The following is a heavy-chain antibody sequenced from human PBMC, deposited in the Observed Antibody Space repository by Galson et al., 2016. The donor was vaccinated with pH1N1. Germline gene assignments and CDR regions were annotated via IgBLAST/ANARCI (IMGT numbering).Heavy chain of an antibody. Sequence: SVKVSCKASGGSFAKYAVSWVRQAPGQGLEWMGRIIPIYGTPNYAQKFQDRLTITADEYTTTVYMELNSLISAYTAIYYCARPGRTETTKEGFAWGYGMDVWGQGTTVSVSS. V-gene: IGHV1-69*13. CDR2: IIPIYGTP. D-gene: IGHD1-1*01. J-gene: IGHJ6*02. CDR3: ARPGRTETTKEGFAWGYGMDV. CDR1: GGSFAKYA.